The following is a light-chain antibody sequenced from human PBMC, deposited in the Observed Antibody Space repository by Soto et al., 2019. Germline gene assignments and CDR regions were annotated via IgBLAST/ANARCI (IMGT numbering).Light chain of an antibody. CDR3: QHYGSSTGT. CDR2: GAS. J-gene: IGKJ1*01. Sequence: EIVLTQSPGTLSLSPGEGATLSCRASQSLSNTYLAWYQQKPGQAPRLLVYGASTRASGVADKFSVSGSGTDFTLTIRRVDPEDFAVFYCQHYGSSTGTFGQGTRVEF. CDR1: QSLSNTY. V-gene: IGKV3-20*01.